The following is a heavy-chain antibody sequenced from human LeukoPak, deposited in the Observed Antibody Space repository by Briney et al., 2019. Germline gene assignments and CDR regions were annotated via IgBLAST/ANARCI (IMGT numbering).Heavy chain of an antibody. CDR1: GFTFSSYE. D-gene: IGHD2-2*01. J-gene: IGHJ6*02. Sequence: GGSLRPSCAASGFTFSSYEMNWVRQAPGKGLEWVSYISSSGSTIYYADSVKGRFTISRDNAKNSLYLQMNSLRAEDTAVYYCASVLVVVPAAISYYYYGMDVWGQGTTVTVSS. CDR2: ISSSGSTI. CDR3: ASVLVVVPAAISYYYYGMDV. V-gene: IGHV3-48*03.